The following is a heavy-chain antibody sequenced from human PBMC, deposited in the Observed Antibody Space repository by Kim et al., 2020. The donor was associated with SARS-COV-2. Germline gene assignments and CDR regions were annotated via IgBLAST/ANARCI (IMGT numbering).Heavy chain of an antibody. CDR3: ATGSPYYDFWSGYYGY. CDR2: FDPEDGET. Sequence: ASVKVSCKVSGYTLTELSMHWVRQAPGKGLEWMGGFDPEDGETIYAQKFQGRVTMTEDTSTDTAYMELSSLRSEDTAVYYCATGSPYYDFWSGYYGYWGQGTLVTVSS. CDR1: GYTLTELS. D-gene: IGHD3-3*01. V-gene: IGHV1-24*01. J-gene: IGHJ4*02.